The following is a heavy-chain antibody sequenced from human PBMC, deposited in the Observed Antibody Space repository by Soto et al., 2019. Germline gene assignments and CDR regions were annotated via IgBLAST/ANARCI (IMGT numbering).Heavy chain of an antibody. Sequence: GGSLRLSCAASGFTFSSYGMHWVRQAPGKGLEWVAVILYDGSSKHYADSVKGRFTISRENSKNTLYLQMNSLRAEDTAVYYCAKDRLWLDVFDIWGQGTMVTVSS. V-gene: IGHV3-30*18. CDR2: ILYDGSSK. CDR1: GFTFSSYG. CDR3: AKDRLWLDVFDI. D-gene: IGHD5-12*01. J-gene: IGHJ3*02.